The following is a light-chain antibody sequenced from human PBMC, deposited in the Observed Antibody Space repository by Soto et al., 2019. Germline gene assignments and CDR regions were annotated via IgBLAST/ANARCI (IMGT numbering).Light chain of an antibody. V-gene: IGKV3-20*01. Sequence: EIVLTQSPGTLSLSPGERATLSCRASQSVSSSYLAWYQQKPGQAPRLLIYGASSRATGIPDRFSGSGSGIYFTLTISRLEPEDFAVYYCQQYGSSPGTFGQGTKLEIK. CDR3: QQYGSSPGT. CDR1: QSVSSSY. CDR2: GAS. J-gene: IGKJ2*02.